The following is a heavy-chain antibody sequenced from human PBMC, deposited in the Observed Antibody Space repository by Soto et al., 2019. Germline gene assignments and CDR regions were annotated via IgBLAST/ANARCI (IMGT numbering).Heavy chain of an antibody. Sequence: SETLSLTCTVSGGSISSGDYYWSWIRQPPGKGLEWIGHIYYSGSTYYNPSLKSRITISVDTSKNQFSLKLSSVTAADTAVYYCARERITMVRGVIPPRTPYGMDVWGQGTTVT. CDR3: ARERITMVRGVIPPRTPYGMDV. V-gene: IGHV4-30-4*01. CDR1: GGSISSGDYY. D-gene: IGHD3-10*01. CDR2: IYYSGST. J-gene: IGHJ6*02.